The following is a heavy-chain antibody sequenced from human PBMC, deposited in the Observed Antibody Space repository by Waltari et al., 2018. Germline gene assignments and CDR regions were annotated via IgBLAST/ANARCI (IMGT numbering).Heavy chain of an antibody. J-gene: IGHJ4*02. CDR2: IYWNDDK. D-gene: IGHD4-17*01. V-gene: IGHV2-5*01. CDR3: AHRWAVTQNFDY. CDR1: GFSLSTSGVG. Sequence: QITLKESGPTLVKPTQTLTLTCTFSGFSLSTSGVGVGWIRQPPGKALEWLALIYWNDDKRYSPSLKSRLTITKDTSKNQVVLTMTNMDPVDTATYYCAHRWAVTQNFDYWGQGTLVTVSS.